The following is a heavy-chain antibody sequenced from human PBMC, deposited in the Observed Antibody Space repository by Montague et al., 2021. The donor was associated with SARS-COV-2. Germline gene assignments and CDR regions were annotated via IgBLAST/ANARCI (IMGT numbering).Heavy chain of an antibody. CDR3: ARDPWRFTFFGVVTRYGMDV. D-gene: IGHD3-3*01. CDR2: IYYSGST. J-gene: IGHJ6*02. V-gene: IGHV4-61*01. Sequence: SETLSLTCIVSGGSVSRGSYYWSWIRQPPGKGLEWIGYIYYSGSTNYNPSLKSRVPISVDTSKNQFSLKLSSVTAADTAVYYCARDPWRFTFFGVVTRYGMDVWGQGTTVTVSS. CDR1: GGSVSRGSYY.